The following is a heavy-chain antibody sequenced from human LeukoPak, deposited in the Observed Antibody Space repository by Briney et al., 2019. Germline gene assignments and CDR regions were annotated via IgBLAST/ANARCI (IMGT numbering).Heavy chain of an antibody. CDR1: GFTFSSYW. D-gene: IGHD2-21*02. CDR2: IKQDGSEK. J-gene: IGHJ4*02. CDR3: ARGIWSTTLTAYYLDY. V-gene: IGHV3-7*01. Sequence: GGSLRLSCAASGFTFSSYWMSWVRQAPGKGLEWVANIKQDGSEKYYVDSVKGRFTISRDNAKNSLYLQMNSLRAEDTAVYYCARGIWSTTLTAYYLDYWGQGTLVTVSS.